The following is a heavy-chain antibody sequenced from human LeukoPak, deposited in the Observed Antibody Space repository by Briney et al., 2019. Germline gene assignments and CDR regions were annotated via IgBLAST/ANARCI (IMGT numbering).Heavy chain of an antibody. V-gene: IGHV3-23*01. CDR2: ISGSGGST. Sequence: PGGSLRLSCAASRFTFSNYAMSWVRQAPGKGLEWVSTISGSGGSTYYADSVEGRFTISRDNYNNTLLLQMNSLRAEDTAVYYCARTDISGWSRPLDCWGQGTLVTVSS. D-gene: IGHD6-19*01. J-gene: IGHJ4*02. CDR1: RFTFSNYA. CDR3: ARTDISGWSRPLDC.